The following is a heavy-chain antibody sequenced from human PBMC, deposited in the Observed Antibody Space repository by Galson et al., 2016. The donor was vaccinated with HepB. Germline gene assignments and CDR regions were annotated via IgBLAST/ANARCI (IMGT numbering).Heavy chain of an antibody. CDR3: AARVHIP. D-gene: IGHD2-21*01. CDR2: INGRGTST. CDR1: GFTFSDYA. J-gene: IGHJ5*02. Sequence: SLRLSCAASGFTFSDYAMNWVRQSPGTVLELLSAINGRGTSTYYADSVRGRFTISRDNSKNTLFLQMTSLRADDTALYYCAARVHIPWGQGTLVTVSS. V-gene: IGHV3-23*01.